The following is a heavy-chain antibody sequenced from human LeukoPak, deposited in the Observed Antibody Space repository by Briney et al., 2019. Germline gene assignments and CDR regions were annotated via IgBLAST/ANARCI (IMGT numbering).Heavy chain of an antibody. V-gene: IGHV3-15*01. CDR2: IKSKSDGETT. CDR3: TTVLRWSGYYSNFDY. CDR1: GFTFSNAW. J-gene: IGHJ4*02. Sequence: PGRSLRLSCAVSGFTFSNAWLSWVRQAPGKGLEWVGRIKSKSDGETTDYAAPVKGRFTISRDDSKNTLYLQMNSLKTEDTAVYYCTTVLRWSGYYSNFDYWGQGTLVTVSS. D-gene: IGHD3-3*01.